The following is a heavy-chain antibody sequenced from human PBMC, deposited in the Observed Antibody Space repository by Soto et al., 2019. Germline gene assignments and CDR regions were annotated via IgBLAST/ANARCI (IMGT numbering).Heavy chain of an antibody. CDR1: RGSVSSATYY. V-gene: IGHV4-61*01. Sequence: PSETLSLTCTVSRGSVSSATYYWNWIRQPPGKPLEWIGYIYYSGSTNYNPSLKSRVTISLDTSNDQFSLKLSSVTAADTAVYYCAREGDFWSGYRNNWFDPWGQGTLVTVSS. D-gene: IGHD3-3*01. CDR2: IYYSGST. CDR3: AREGDFWSGYRNNWFDP. J-gene: IGHJ5*02.